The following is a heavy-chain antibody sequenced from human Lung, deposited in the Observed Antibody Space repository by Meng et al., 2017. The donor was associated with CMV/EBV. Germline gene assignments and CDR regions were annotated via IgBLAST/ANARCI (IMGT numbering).Heavy chain of an antibody. CDR2: FNPNSGGS. D-gene: IGHD4-11*01. CDR1: GYTFTDYY. J-gene: IGHJ6*02. Sequence: ASVKVSXKASGYTFTDYYILWVRQAPGQRLEWLGWFNPNSGGSNYAQKFQGRVTMTRDTSISTAYMEVSRLTSDDTAVYYCARDLKGTIVRTSGLYGMDVWGQGTXVTVSS. CDR3: ARDLKGTIVRTSGLYGMDV. V-gene: IGHV1-2*02.